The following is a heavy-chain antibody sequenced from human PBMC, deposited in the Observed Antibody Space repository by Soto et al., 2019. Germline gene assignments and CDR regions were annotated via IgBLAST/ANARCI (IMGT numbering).Heavy chain of an antibody. CDR3: ATPADWFKRGWYAGSEF. Sequence: SRILQKQGKGLEWVSTISGSGGSTYYADSVKGRFTISRDNSKNTLYLQVNSLRAEDTAVYYCATPADWFKRGWYAGSEFWG. V-gene: IGHV3-23*01. D-gene: IGHD6-19*01. CDR2: ISGSGGST. J-gene: IGHJ6*01.